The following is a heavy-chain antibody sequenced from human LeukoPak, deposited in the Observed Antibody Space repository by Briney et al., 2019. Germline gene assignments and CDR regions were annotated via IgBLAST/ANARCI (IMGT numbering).Heavy chain of an antibody. V-gene: IGHV3-20*04. CDR1: GFTFDVYG. D-gene: IGHD3-22*01. J-gene: IGHJ4*02. Sequence: PGGSLRLSCAASGFTFDVYGMSWVRQAPGKGLEWVSGINWNGGSTGYADSVKGRFTISRDNAKNSLYLQMNSLRAGDTALYYCARKYDSSDDYWGQGTLVTVSS. CDR2: INWNGGST. CDR3: ARKYDSSDDY.